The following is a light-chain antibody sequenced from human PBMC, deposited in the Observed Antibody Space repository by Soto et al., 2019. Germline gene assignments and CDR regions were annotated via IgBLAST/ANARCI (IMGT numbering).Light chain of an antibody. J-gene: IGLJ1*01. CDR2: LEGSGGY. V-gene: IGLV4-60*02. Sequence: QLVLTQSSSASTSLVSSVQLTCSMSSEHSSYIIAWHQQQPGKAPRYLMKLEGSGGYNKGSGVPDRFSGSSSGADRYLTISNLQFEDEADYYCETWESNTQVFGTGTQLTVL. CDR3: ETWESNTQV. CDR1: SEHSSYI.